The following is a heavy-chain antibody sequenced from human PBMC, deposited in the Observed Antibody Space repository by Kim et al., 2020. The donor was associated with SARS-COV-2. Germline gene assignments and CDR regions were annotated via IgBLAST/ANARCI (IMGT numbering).Heavy chain of an antibody. J-gene: IGHJ4*02. CDR3: TTLISAAGRGY. D-gene: IGHD6-13*01. CDR2: IKTKTDGETT. CDR1: GFTFSNAW. V-gene: IGHV3-15*01. Sequence: GGSLRLSCAASGFTFSNAWISWVRQAPGKGLEWVGRIKTKTDGETTDYAAPVTGRFTISRDDSKNTLYLQMNSLKTEDTAVYYCTTLISAAGRGYWGQGTLVSVSS.